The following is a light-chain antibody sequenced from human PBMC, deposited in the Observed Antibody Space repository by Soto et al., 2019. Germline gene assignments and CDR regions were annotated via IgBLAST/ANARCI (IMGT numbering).Light chain of an antibody. CDR2: SAS. CDR3: QQSYSTPIT. CDR1: QTIVTY. J-gene: IGKJ5*01. V-gene: IGKV1-39*01. Sequence: DVQVTQSPSSLSAAVGDRVTISCRTSQTIVTYLNWYQHKPGNAPKLLMFSASTLQSGVPSRFRGSGSGTEVTLTTTSVPPDHFATYYCQQSYSTPITFGQGTRLEIK.